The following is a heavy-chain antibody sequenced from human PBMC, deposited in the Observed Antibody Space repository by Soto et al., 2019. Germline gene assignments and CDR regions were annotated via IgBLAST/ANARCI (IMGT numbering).Heavy chain of an antibody. D-gene: IGHD6-19*01. J-gene: IGHJ4*02. CDR2: ISYDGSNK. CDR3: ARWDREQWLVPRAFDY. V-gene: IGHV3-30-3*01. CDR1: GFTFSSYA. Sequence: GGSLRLSCAASGFTFSSYAMHWVRQAPGKGLEWVAVISYDGSNKYYADSVKGRFTISRDNSKNTLYLQMNSLRAEDTAVYYCARWDREQWLVPRAFDYWGQGTLVTVSS.